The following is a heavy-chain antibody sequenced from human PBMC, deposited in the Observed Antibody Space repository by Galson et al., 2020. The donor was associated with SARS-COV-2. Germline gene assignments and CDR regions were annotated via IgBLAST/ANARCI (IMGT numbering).Heavy chain of an antibody. CDR3: ARDSSFAGESSGYYHQAIDY. CDR1: GFTFSSYS. V-gene: IGHV3-21*01. J-gene: IGHJ4*02. Sequence: PGGSLRLSCATSGFTFSSYSMNWVRQAPGKGLEWVSSISSSSSSINYADSVKGRFTISRDNAKNSLFLQMNSLRAEDTAVYYCARDSSFAGESSGYYHQAIDYWGQGTLVTVSS. D-gene: IGHD3-22*01. CDR2: ISSSSSSI.